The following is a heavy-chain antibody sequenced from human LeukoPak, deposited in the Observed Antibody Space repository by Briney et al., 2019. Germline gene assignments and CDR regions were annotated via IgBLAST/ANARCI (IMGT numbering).Heavy chain of an antibody. Sequence: ASVKVSCKASGYTFTSYDINWVRQATGQGLEWMGWMNPNSGNTGYAQKFQGRVTMTRNTSISTAYMELSSLRSEDTAVYYSARGVNSYGYRPRSYYFDYWGQGTLVTVSS. J-gene: IGHJ4*02. V-gene: IGHV1-8*01. CDR2: MNPNSGNT. D-gene: IGHD5-18*01. CDR3: ARGVNSYGYRPRSYYFDY. CDR1: GYTFTSYD.